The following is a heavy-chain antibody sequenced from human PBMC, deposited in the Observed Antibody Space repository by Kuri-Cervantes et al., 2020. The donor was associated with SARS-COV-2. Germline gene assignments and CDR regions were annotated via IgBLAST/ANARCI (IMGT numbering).Heavy chain of an antibody. J-gene: IGHJ6*02. D-gene: IGHD2-15*01. CDR3: AREMRMGVAVREVGMDV. V-gene: IGHV3-30-3*01. CDR1: GFTFSSYA. CDR2: ISYDGSNK. Sequence: GSLKISCAASGFTFSSYAMHWVRQAPGKGLEWVAVISYDGSNKYYADSVKGRFTISRDNSKNTLYLQMNSLRAEDTDVYYCAREMRMGVAVREVGMDVWGQGTTVTVSS.